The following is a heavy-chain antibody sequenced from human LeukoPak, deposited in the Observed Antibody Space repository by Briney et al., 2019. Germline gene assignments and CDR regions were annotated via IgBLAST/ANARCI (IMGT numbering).Heavy chain of an antibody. CDR1: GFTFSSYA. D-gene: IGHD3-10*01. V-gene: IGHV3-30-3*01. CDR3: ARDPPSLFGELSHFDY. J-gene: IGHJ4*02. CDR2: ISYDGSNK. Sequence: GGSLRLSCAASGFTFSSYAMHWVRQAPGKGLEWVAVISYDGSNKYYADSVKGRFTISRDNSKNTLYLQMNSPGAEDTAVYYCARDPPSLFGELSHFDYWGQGTLVTVSS.